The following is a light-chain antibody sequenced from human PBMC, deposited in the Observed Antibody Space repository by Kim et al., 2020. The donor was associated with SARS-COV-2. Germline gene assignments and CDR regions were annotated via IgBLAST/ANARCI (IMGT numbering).Light chain of an antibody. Sequence: GQSVPISCTGTSSDVGGYNYVSWYQQHPGKAPKLMIYDVSKRPSGVPDRFSGSKSGNTASLTISGLQAEDEADYYCCSYAGSYTWVFGGGTKLTVL. V-gene: IGLV2-11*01. CDR1: SSDVGGYNY. CDR2: DVS. J-gene: IGLJ3*02. CDR3: CSYAGSYTWV.